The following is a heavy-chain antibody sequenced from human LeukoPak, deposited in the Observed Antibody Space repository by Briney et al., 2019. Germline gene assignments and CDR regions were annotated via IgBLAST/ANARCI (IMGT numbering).Heavy chain of an antibody. J-gene: IGHJ3*02. CDR1: GGSISSYY. D-gene: IGHD6-6*01. Sequence: SETLSLTCTVSGGSISSYYWSWIWQPAGKGLEWIGRFYTSGSTNYNPSLKSRVTMSVDTSKNQFSLKLSSVTAADTAVYYCVRGSHSSSSNLDAFDIWGQGTMVTVSS. V-gene: IGHV4-4*07. CDR3: VRGSHSSSSNLDAFDI. CDR2: FYTSGST.